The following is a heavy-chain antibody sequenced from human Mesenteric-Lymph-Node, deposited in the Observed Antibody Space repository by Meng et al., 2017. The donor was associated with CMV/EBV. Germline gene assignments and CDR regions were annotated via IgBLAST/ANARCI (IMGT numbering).Heavy chain of an antibody. J-gene: IGHJ4*02. CDR3: ARVVGGYYQKYYFDS. Sequence: GGSLRLSCAASGFTFSDYCMSWIRQAPGKGLEWVSYIRNTGKTIYYADSMEGRFTISRDNAKNSLYLQVNSLRAEDTAVYYCARVVGGYYQKYYFDSWGQGTLVTVSS. CDR2: IRNTGKTI. V-gene: IGHV3-11*04. CDR1: GFTFSDYC. D-gene: IGHD3-22*01.